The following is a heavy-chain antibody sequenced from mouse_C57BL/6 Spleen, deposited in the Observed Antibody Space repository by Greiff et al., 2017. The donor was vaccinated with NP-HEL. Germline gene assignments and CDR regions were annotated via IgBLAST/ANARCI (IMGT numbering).Heavy chain of an antibody. CDR3: ARGGYSAGTHFDV. V-gene: IGHV1-61*01. CDR2: IYPSDSET. Sequence: QVQLQQPGAELVRPGSSVKLSCKASGYTFTSYWMDWVKQRPGQGLEWIGNIYPSDSETHYNQKFKDKATLTVDKSSSTAYMQLSSLTSEDSAVYYCARGGYSAGTHFDVWGTGTTVTVSS. CDR1: GYTFTSYW. D-gene: IGHD2-3*01. J-gene: IGHJ1*03.